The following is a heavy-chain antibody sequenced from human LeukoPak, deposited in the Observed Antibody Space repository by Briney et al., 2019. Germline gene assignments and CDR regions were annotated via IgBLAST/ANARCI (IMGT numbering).Heavy chain of an antibody. CDR2: IWYDGSNK. V-gene: IGHV3-33*01. CDR3: ARESGGMDV. D-gene: IGHD3-10*01. CDR1: GFTFSSYG. J-gene: IGHJ6*02. Sequence: PGRSLRLSCAASGFTFSSYGMHWVRQVPGKGLEWVAVIWYDGSNKYYADSVKGRFTISRDNSKNTLYLQMNSLRAEDTAVYYCARESGGMDVWGQGTTVTVSS.